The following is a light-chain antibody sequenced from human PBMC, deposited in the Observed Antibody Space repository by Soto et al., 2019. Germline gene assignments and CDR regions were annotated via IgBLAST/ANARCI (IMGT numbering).Light chain of an antibody. J-gene: IGLJ2*01. CDR3: LLSYSGPRV. V-gene: IGLV7-46*01. Sequence: QAVVTQEPSLTVSPGGTVTLTCGSSTGAVTTGHYPYWFQQKPGQAPRTLIYATSKKHSWTPARFSGSLLGGKAALTLSGAQTEDEAEYYCLLSYSGPRVFGGGTKLTVL. CDR2: ATS. CDR1: TGAVTTGHY.